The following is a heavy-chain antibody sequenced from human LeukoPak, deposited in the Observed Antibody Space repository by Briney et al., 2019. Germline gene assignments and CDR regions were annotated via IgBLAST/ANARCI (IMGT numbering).Heavy chain of an antibody. J-gene: IGHJ6*02. V-gene: IGHV1-2*02. CDR2: INPNSGGT. D-gene: IGHD1-26*01. CDR1: GYTFTGYY. Sequence: ASVKVSCKASGYTFTGYYMHWVRQAPGQGLEWMGWINPNSGGTNYAQKFQGRVTMTRDTSISTGFMELSRLRSDDTAVYYCARDGSPDDYGMDVWGQGTTVTVSS. CDR3: ARDGSPDDYGMDV.